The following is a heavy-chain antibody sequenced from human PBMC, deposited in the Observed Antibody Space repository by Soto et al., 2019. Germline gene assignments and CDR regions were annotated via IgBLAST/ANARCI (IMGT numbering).Heavy chain of an antibody. CDR3: AKSGYNSYYDY. D-gene: IGHD5-18*01. CDR1: GFNFRSYA. J-gene: IGHJ4*02. V-gene: IGHV3-23*01. CDR2: IRASGDTT. Sequence: EVQLLESGGGLVQPGGSLRLSCAASGFNFRSYAMTWVRQAPGKGLEWVSTIRASGDTTFYADSVKGRITISRDNSKYTVYLQMNTLAADDTALYVCAKSGYNSYYDYWGQGILVTVSS.